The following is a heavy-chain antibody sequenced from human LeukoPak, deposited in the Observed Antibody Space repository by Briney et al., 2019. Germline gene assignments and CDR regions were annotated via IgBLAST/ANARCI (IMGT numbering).Heavy chain of an antibody. CDR1: GGSISNYY. CDR2: IHYSGYT. CDR3: ARHWGSDWYFDL. D-gene: IGHD7-27*01. Sequence: SETLSLTRAVSGGSISNYYCSWIRQPPGKGLEWLGYIHYSGYTNYNPSLKSRVTISVDTSKNQFSLNLSSVTAADTAVYYCARHWGSDWYFDLWGRGTLVTVSS. V-gene: IGHV4-59*01. J-gene: IGHJ2*01.